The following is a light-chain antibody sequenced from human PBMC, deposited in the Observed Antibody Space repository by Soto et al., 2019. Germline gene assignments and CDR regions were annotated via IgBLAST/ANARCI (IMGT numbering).Light chain of an antibody. CDR1: QSVRSD. Sequence: EVVMTQPPATLSVSPGERATLSCRASQSVRSDLAWYHQKPGQAPRLLIYGASTRATGISGRFSGSGSGTEFTLTITSLQSEDFAIYYCQQYNNWPITFGQGTRLEIK. CDR2: GAS. V-gene: IGKV3-15*01. CDR3: QQYNNWPIT. J-gene: IGKJ5*01.